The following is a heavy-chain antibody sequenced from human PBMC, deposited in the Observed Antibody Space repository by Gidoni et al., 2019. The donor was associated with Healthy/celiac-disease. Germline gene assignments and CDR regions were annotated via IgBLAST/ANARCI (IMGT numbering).Heavy chain of an antibody. CDR3: ARLDDWYFDL. J-gene: IGHJ2*01. V-gene: IGHV5-51*01. Sequence: EVQLVQSGAEVKKPGESLKISCKGSGYSFTSYWIGWVRRMPGKGREWRRIIYPGDSDTRYSPSFQGQVTISADNSISTAYLQWSSLKASDNAMYYCARLDDWYFDLWGRGTLVTVSS. CDR2: IYPGDSDT. CDR1: GYSFTSYW.